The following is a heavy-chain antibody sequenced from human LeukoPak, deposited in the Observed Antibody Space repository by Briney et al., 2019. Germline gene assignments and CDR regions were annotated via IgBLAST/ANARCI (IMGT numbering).Heavy chain of an antibody. CDR1: GYTFTSYW. V-gene: IGHV5-51*01. J-gene: IGHJ4*02. CDR2: IYPGDSDT. Sequence: GESLKISCKGSGYTFTSYWIGWVRQMPGKGLEWIGIIYPGDSDTRYSPSFQGQVSISVDKSISTAYLQWSSLKASDTAMYYCARRGSGWYVDYWGQGTLVTVSS. D-gene: IGHD6-19*01. CDR3: ARRGSGWYVDY.